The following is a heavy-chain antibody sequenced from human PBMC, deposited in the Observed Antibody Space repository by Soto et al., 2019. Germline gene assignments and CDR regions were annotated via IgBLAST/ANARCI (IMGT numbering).Heavy chain of an antibody. CDR2: IYHSGST. Sequence: SETLSLTCAVSGGSISSSNWWSWVRQPPGKGLEWIGEIYHSGSTNYNPSLKSRVTISVDKSKNQFSLKLSSVTAADTAVYYCARVLLLNYGSGSTYGMDVWGQGTTVTVSS. CDR1: GGSISSSNW. CDR3: ARVLLLNYGSGSTYGMDV. V-gene: IGHV4-4*02. J-gene: IGHJ6*02. D-gene: IGHD3-10*01.